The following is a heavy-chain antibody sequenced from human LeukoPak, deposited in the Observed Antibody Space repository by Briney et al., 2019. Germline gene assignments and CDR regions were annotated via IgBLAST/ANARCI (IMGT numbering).Heavy chain of an antibody. CDR2: MNPHSGET. J-gene: IGHJ1*01. CDR3: ARGMDAEAFQN. Sequence: ASVKVSCKTSGYRFTAYPLHWVQQAPGQGLEWLGWMNPHSGETSNAQKFQGRVTMTRDTSISVAYMELSSLRSDDTAVYYCARGMDAEAFQNWGQGTLVTVSS. V-gene: IGHV1-2*02. CDR1: GYRFTAYP. D-gene: IGHD2-2*03.